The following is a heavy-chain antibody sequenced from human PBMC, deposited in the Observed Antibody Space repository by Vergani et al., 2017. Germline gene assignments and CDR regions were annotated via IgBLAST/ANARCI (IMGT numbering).Heavy chain of an antibody. CDR1: GFSFGDYA. Sequence: VQLVESGGGLVPPGRSLRLSCAASGFSFGDYAMTWVRQAPGKGLEWVAFIGYDGRIKYNVDSVKGRFTISRDTSKKTLSLQMRSLRADDTAVYYCAKDGRENSDYGYFDYWGQGTLVTVSS. V-gene: IGHV3-30*02. CDR3: AKDGRENSDYGYFDY. D-gene: IGHD4-17*01. J-gene: IGHJ4*02. CDR2: IGYDGRIK.